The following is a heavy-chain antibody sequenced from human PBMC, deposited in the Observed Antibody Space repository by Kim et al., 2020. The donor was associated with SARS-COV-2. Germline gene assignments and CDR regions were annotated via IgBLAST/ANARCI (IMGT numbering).Heavy chain of an antibody. CDR3: ARDLADSSGYYCFDY. CDR2: ISSSSSYI. Sequence: GGSLRLSCAASGFTFSSYSMNWVRQAPGKGLEWVSSISSSSSYIYYADSVKGRFTISRDNAKNSLYLQMNSLRAEDTAVYYCARDLADSSGYYCFDYWGQGTLVTVSS. CDR1: GFTFSSYS. D-gene: IGHD3-22*01. J-gene: IGHJ4*02. V-gene: IGHV3-21*01.